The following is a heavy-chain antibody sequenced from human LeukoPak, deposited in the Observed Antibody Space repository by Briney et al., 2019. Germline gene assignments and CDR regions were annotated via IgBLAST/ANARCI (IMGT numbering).Heavy chain of an antibody. J-gene: IGHJ1*01. CDR2: ISGYNGNT. V-gene: IGHV1-18*01. Sequence: GASVKVSCKASGYTFTSYGISWVRQAPGQGLEWMGWISGYNGNTNYAQKFQGRVTMTTDTSTSTAYMELRSLTSDDTAVYYCARDARLRYSSSWYEGNFQHWGQGTLVTVSS. CDR3: ARDARLRYSSSWYEGNFQH. D-gene: IGHD6-13*01. CDR1: GYTFTSYG.